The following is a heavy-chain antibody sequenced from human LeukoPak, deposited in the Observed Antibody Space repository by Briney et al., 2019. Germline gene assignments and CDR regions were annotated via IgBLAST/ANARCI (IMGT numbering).Heavy chain of an antibody. J-gene: IGHJ6*03. V-gene: IGHV3-9*01. CDR2: ISGNSGSI. D-gene: IGHD1-14*01. CDR3: AKGAGDMDV. CDR1: GFIFGDYA. Sequence: PGRPLRLSCAASGFIFGDYAMHWVRQAPGKGLEWVSGISGNSGSIGYADSVKGRFTISRDNAKNSLYLQMNSLRPEDTALYYCAKGAGDMDVWGKGTTVTVSS.